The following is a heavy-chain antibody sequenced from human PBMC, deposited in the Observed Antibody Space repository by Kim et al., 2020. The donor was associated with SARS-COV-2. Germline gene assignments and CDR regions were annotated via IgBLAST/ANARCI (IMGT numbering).Heavy chain of an antibody. Sequence: VKSRVTIARDNAKNSLYLQMNSLRAEDTAVYYCARTQYYGDYGTLEAFDIWGQGTMVTVSS. J-gene: IGHJ3*02. D-gene: IGHD4-17*01. CDR3: ARTQYYGDYGTLEAFDI. V-gene: IGHV3-21*01.